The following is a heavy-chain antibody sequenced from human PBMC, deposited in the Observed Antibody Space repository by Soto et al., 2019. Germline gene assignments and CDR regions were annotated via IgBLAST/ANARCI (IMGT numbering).Heavy chain of an antibody. CDR3: ARDYSSYGPFAD. Sequence: GGALRLSCGGSGFTFSRYSMNWGRQAPGKGLEWVSYISSSSSTIYYADSVKGRFTISRDNAKNSLYLQMNSLRAEDTAVYYCARDYSSYGPFADWGQGTLVTVSS. CDR2: ISSSSSTI. CDR1: GFTFSRYS. D-gene: IGHD5-18*01. V-gene: IGHV3-48*01. J-gene: IGHJ4*02.